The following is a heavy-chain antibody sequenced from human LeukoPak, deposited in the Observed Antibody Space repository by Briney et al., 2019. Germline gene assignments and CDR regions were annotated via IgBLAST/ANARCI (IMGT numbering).Heavy chain of an antibody. V-gene: IGHV4-59*10. J-gene: IGHJ4*02. CDR2: IYTSGST. CDR3: ARATQAVDFFDY. CDR1: GGSFSGYY. D-gene: IGHD3-9*01. Sequence: SETLSLTCAVYGGSFSGYYWSWIRQPAGKGLEWIGRIYTSGSTNYNPSLKSRVTMSVDTSNNQFSLKLSSVTAADTAVYYCARATQAVDFFDYWGQGTLVTVSS.